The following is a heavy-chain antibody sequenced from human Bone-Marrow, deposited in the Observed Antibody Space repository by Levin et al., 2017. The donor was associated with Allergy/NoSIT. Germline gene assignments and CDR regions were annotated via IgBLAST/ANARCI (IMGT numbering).Heavy chain of an antibody. J-gene: IGHJ4*02. V-gene: IGHV4-59*01. CDR2: IHNSGST. CDR1: GGSISSYY. D-gene: IGHD3-3*01. Sequence: PSETLSLTCTVSGGSISSYYWSWIRRPPGKGLEWIGHIHNSGSTNYNPSLKSRVTISVDTSKNQLSLKLSSVTAADTAVYYCARAEGEFWSGSYPPDAHFDSWGQGTLVTVSS. CDR3: ARAEGEFWSGSYPPDAHFDS.